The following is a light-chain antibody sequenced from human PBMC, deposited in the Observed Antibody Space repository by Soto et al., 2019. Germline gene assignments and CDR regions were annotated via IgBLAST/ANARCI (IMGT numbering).Light chain of an antibody. CDR3: SSYTSGSTLVV. V-gene: IGLV2-14*01. CDR2: EVT. CDR1: SSDVGAYNY. J-gene: IGLJ2*01. Sequence: SVLTQPASVSGSPGQSITISCTGSSSDVGAYNYVSWYQQHPGKAPRLMIYEVTNRPSGVSNRFSGSKSGNTASLTISGLRAEDEADYYCSSYTSGSTLVVFGGGTQLTVL.